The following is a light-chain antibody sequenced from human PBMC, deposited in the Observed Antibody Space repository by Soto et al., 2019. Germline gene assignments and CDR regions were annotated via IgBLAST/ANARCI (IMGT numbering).Light chain of an antibody. CDR1: QSLSGNY. CDR2: GAS. J-gene: IGKJ2*01. CDR3: QQYGSSHMYT. Sequence: DMVLSQSPGTLSLSPGERATLSCRASQSLSGNYLAWYQQRPGQPPRLLIYGASSRATGIPDRFSGSGSGTYFTLTISRLEPEDFVVYICQQYGSSHMYTFGQGTKLEIK. V-gene: IGKV3-20*01.